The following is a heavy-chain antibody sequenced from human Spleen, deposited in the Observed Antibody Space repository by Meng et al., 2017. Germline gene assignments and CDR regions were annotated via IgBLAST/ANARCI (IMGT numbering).Heavy chain of an antibody. J-gene: IGHJ5*02. CDR2: INAGNGNT. V-gene: IGHV1-3*01. CDR3: ARSSSGSVDWFDP. CDR1: GYTFTSYA. Sequence: QVQLVQSGAEVKKPVASVKVSCKASGYTFTSYAIHWVRQAPGQRLEWMGWINAGNGNTKYSQKFQGRVTITRDTSASTAYMELSNLRSEDTAVYYCARSSSGSVDWFDPWGQGTLVTVSS. D-gene: IGHD6-19*01.